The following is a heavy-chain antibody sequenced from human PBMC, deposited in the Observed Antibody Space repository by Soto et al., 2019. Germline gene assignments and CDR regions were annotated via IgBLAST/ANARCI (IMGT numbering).Heavy chain of an antibody. CDR2: MDANSGNT. CDR3: AKNMRETGDFDH. V-gene: IGHV1-8*01. D-gene: IGHD2-2*01. J-gene: IGHJ4*02. Sequence: QVQLVQSGAEVKKPGASVKVSCKASGYNFTTYDINWMRQATGQGLEWLGWMDANSGNTGYAQKLQGRITMTRSTSMTTAYMELSSLRYEDTAVYYCAKNMRETGDFDHWGQGTLFTVSS. CDR1: GYNFTTYD.